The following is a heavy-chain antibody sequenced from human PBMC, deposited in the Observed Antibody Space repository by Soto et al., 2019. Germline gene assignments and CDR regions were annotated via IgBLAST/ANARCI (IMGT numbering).Heavy chain of an antibody. D-gene: IGHD1-1*01. V-gene: IGHV1-3*01. CDR3: ARDTGAGTFDF. CDR1: GYTFSSYA. CDR2: INAGYGNT. Sequence: ASVKVSCKASGYTFSSYAMHGVRQAPGQRLEWMGWINAGYGNTKSSQKFQDRVTISRDTSASTAYMELTSLRSEDTAVYYCARDTGAGTFDFWGQGTLVTVSS. J-gene: IGHJ4*02.